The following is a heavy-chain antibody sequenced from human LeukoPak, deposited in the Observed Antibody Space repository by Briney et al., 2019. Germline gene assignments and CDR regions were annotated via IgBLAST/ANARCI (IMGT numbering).Heavy chain of an antibody. CDR1: GGSISSYY. V-gene: IGHV4-59*01. CDR3: ARAEFCSGPPDY. Sequence: KRSETLSLTCTVSGGSISSYYWSCSRQPPGKGLEWIGYIYYSGSTNYNPSLKSRVTISVDTSKNQFSLKLSSVTAADTAVYSCARAEFCSGPPDYWGQGTLVTVSS. J-gene: IGHJ4*02. D-gene: IGHD3-3*01. CDR2: IYYSGST.